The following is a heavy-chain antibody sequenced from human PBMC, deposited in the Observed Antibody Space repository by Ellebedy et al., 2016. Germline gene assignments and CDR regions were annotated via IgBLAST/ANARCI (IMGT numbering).Heavy chain of an antibody. V-gene: IGHV1-18*01. D-gene: IGHD1-26*01. Sequence: ASVKVSXKASGYTFTSYGISWVRQAPGQGLEWMGWISAYNGNTNYAQKFQGRVTMTRDTSISTAYMELSRLRSDDTAVYYCAREVGATNFYYYGMDVWGQGTTVTVSS. CDR1: GYTFTSYG. J-gene: IGHJ6*02. CDR2: ISAYNGNT. CDR3: AREVGATNFYYYGMDV.